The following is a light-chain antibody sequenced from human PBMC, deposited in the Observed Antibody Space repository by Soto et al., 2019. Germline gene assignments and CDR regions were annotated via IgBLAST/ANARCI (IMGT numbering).Light chain of an antibody. CDR2: DAS. CDR1: QSVSTW. J-gene: IGKJ2*01. CDR3: QQYNTYSPYT. V-gene: IGKV1-5*01. Sequence: DIQMTQSPSTLSASVGDRVTITCRASQSVSTWLAWYQQRPGKAPTLLIYDASNLEGGVPSRFSGSGSGTAFTLTISSLQPDDFATYYCQQYNTYSPYTFGQGTKLEIK.